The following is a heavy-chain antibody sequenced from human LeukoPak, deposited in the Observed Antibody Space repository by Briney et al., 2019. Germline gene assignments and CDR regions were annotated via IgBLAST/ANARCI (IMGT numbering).Heavy chain of an antibody. V-gene: IGHV3-64*01. CDR2: ISSNGGST. CDR3: ARGRTAMVTDDVFDI. J-gene: IGHJ3*02. CDR1: GFTFRSYA. Sequence: GGSLRLSCSASGFTFRSYAMHWVRQAPGKGLEYVSAISSNGGSTYYANSVKGRFTISRDNSKNTLYLQMGSLRAEDMAVYYCARGRTAMVTDDVFDIWGQGTMVTVSS. D-gene: IGHD5-18*01.